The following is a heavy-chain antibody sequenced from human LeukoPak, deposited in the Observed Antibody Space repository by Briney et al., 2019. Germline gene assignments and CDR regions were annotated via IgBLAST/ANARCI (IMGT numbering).Heavy chain of an antibody. CDR2: IYDSGST. CDR1: GGSIRSSYYY. J-gene: IGHJ3*02. D-gene: IGHD2-15*01. Sequence: SETLSLTCTVSGGSIRSSYYYWGWIRQPPGKGLEWIGSIYDSGSTYYNPSLKSRVTISVDTSKNQFSLKLNSVTAADTAVYYCARFKGRGGSSRTSKDAFDIWGQGTMVTVSS. V-gene: IGHV4-39*01. CDR3: ARFKGRGGSSRTSKDAFDI.